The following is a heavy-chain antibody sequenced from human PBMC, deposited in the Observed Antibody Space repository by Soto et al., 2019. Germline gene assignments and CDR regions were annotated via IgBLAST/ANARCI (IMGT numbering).Heavy chain of an antibody. D-gene: IGHD3-16*01. Sequence: GESLKISCKGSGYSFTSYWISWVRQMPGKGLEWMGRIDPSDSYTNYSPSFQGHVTISADKSISTAYLQWSSLKASDTAMYHCAVSYGHDAFFIWGQGTMVTVSS. CDR3: AVSYGHDAFFI. CDR1: GYSFTSYW. J-gene: IGHJ3*02. CDR2: IDPSDSYT. V-gene: IGHV5-10-1*01.